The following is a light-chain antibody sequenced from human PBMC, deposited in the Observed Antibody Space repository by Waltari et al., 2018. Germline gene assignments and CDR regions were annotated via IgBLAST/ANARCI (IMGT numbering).Light chain of an antibody. CDR2: EGS. CDR1: RSDVGSHNL. Sequence: QSALTQPASVSGAPGQSITIPCTGTRSDVGSHNLVSWYQQHPGKAPKLMIYEGSKRPSGVSNRFSGSKSGNTASLTISGLQAEDEADYYCCSYAGSSTFVFGTGTKVTVL. V-gene: IGLV2-23*03. J-gene: IGLJ1*01. CDR3: CSYAGSSTFV.